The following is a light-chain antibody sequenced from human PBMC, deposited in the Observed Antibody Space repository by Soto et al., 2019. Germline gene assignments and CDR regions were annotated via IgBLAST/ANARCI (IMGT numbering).Light chain of an antibody. CDR2: DTS. J-gene: IGKJ4*01. Sequence: EIVLTQSPATLSLSPGERATLSCRASQSISSYLAWYQQKPGQAPRLVIYDTSNRATGIPARFSGSGSGTDFTLTISSLEPEDFAVYYCQQYGSSPRVTFGGGTKVEIK. CDR3: QQYGSSPRVT. V-gene: IGKV3-11*01. CDR1: QSISSY.